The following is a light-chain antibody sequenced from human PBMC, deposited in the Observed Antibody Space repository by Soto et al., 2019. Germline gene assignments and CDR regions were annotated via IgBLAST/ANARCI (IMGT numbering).Light chain of an antibody. Sequence: QSVLTQPPSVSGAPGQRVTISCTGSSPNIGAGYGVHWYQQLPGTAPKLLIYGNSNRPSGVPDRFSGSKSGTSASLAITGLRAEDEADYYCQSYDSSQRGWVFGGGTQLTVL. CDR1: SPNIGAGYG. CDR2: GNS. V-gene: IGLV1-40*01. CDR3: QSYDSSQRGWV. J-gene: IGLJ3*02.